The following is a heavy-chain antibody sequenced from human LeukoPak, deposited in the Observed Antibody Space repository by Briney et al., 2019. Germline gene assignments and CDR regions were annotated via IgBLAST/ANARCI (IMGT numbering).Heavy chain of an antibody. Sequence: PGGSLRLSCAASGFTFSSYWMSWVRQAPGKGLEWVANINKDGGEKYYVDSVKGRFTISRDKARNSLYLQMNSLRAEDTAVYYCARIGAYSSSWYGTPLVGYYYGMDVWGQGTTVTVSS. V-gene: IGHV3-7*01. CDR1: GFTFSSYW. D-gene: IGHD6-13*01. CDR3: ARIGAYSSSWYGTPLVGYYYGMDV. CDR2: INKDGGEK. J-gene: IGHJ6*02.